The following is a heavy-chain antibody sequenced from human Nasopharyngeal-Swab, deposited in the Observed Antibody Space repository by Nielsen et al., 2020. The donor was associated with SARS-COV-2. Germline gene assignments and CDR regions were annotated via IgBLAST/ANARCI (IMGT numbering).Heavy chain of an antibody. J-gene: IGHJ6*02. D-gene: IGHD2-2*01. CDR2: IWYDGSNK. CDR3: AREITSDDLDCQNQGWGDYYGMDV. V-gene: IGHV3-33*01. Sequence: VRQAPGKGLEWVAVIWYDGSNKYYADSVKGRFTISRDNSKNTLYLQMNSLRAEDTAVYYCAREITSDDLDCQNQGWGDYYGMDVWGQGTTVTVSS.